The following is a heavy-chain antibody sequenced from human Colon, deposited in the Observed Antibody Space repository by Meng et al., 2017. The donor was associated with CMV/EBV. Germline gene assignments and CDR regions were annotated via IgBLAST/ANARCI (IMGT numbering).Heavy chain of an antibody. CDR3: ASRDY. Sequence: EVKLVAAGGGIGQPGGSLRLSCAASGFTLSSKWMHWVRQGPGKGLVWVSRINTDGSTTYYADSVKGRFTISRDNAKNTLYLQMNSLRAEDTAVYYCASRDYWGQGTLVTVSS. J-gene: IGHJ4*02. CDR2: INTDGSTT. CDR1: GFTLSSKW. V-gene: IGHV3-74*01.